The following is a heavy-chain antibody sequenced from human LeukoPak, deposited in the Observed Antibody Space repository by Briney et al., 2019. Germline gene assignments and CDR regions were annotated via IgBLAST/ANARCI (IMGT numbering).Heavy chain of an antibody. CDR1: GGSISSSSYY. Sequence: SETLSLTCTVSGGSISSSSYYWGWIRQPPGKGLEWIGSIYYSGSTYYNPSLKSRVTISVDTSKNQFPLKLSSVTAADTAVYYCARLHYDILTITPWFDPWGQGTLVTVSS. D-gene: IGHD3-9*01. J-gene: IGHJ5*02. CDR3: ARLHYDILTITPWFDP. CDR2: IYYSGST. V-gene: IGHV4-39*01.